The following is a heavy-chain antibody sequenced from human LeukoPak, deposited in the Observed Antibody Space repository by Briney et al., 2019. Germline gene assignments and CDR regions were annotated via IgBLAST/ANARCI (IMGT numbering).Heavy chain of an antibody. CDR2: IIPIFGTA. D-gene: IGHD2-21*02. CDR3: ARTYCGGDCYRYFDY. V-gene: IGHV1-69*13. Sequence: SVKVSCKASGGTFSSYAISWVRQAPGQGLEWMGGIIPIFGTANYAQKFQGRVTITADESTSTAYMELSSLRSEDTAVYYCARTYCGGDCYRYFDYWGQGTLVTVSS. CDR1: GGTFSSYA. J-gene: IGHJ4*02.